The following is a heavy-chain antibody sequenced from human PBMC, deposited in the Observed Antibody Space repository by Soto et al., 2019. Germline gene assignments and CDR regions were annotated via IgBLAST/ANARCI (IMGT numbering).Heavy chain of an antibody. CDR2: ISSSGSTI. CDR3: ARTYSSSWYFDY. Sequence: GGSLTLSCAASGFTFSRYEMNWVRQAPGKVVEWVSYISSSGSTIYYEDSVKGRFTISRDNAKISLYLQMNSLRAEDTAVYYCARTYSSSWYFDYWGQGTLVTVSS. V-gene: IGHV3-48*03. CDR1: GFTFSRYE. D-gene: IGHD6-6*01. J-gene: IGHJ4*02.